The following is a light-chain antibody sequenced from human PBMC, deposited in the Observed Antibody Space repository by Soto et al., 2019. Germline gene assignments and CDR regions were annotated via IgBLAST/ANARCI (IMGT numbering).Light chain of an antibody. CDR3: QQYNNWPIT. CDR1: QSVSSN. V-gene: IGKV3-15*01. Sequence: IVMTQSPATLSVSPVERATLSCRASQSVSSNLAWYQQKPGQAPRLLIYGASTRATGIPARFSGSGSGTEFTLTISSLQSEDFAVYYCQQYNNWPITFGQGTRLEIK. J-gene: IGKJ5*01. CDR2: GAS.